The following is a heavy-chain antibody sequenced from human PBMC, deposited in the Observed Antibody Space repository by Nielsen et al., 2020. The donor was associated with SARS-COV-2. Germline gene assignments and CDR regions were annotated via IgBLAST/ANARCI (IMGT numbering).Heavy chain of an antibody. D-gene: IGHD5-12*01. CDR1: GGSISSGGYY. CDR2: IYFTGRT. V-gene: IGHV4-31*03. CDR3: AREASGYDHYKYGVDV. Sequence: SETLSLTCTVSGGSISSGGYYWSWIRQHPGKGLEWIGYIYFTGRTSYNPSLKSRVAMSVDTSKNQFSLDLKSVTAADTAVYYCAREASGYDHYKYGVDVWGLGATVTVSS. J-gene: IGHJ6*02.